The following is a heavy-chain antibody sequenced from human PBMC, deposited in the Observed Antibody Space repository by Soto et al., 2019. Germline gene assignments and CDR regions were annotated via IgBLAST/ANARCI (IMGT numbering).Heavy chain of an antibody. Sequence: EVQLLESGGGLAQPGGSLRLSCVASGFTFSSYAMSWVRQAPGKGLEWVSAISDGGGSTYYPDSVKGRFTISRDNSKNTLYLQMNNLRADDTAIYYCAKFSYRESPYWGQGTLVTVSS. CDR1: GFTFSSYA. CDR2: ISDGGGST. J-gene: IGHJ4*02. D-gene: IGHD1-26*01. CDR3: AKFSYRESPY. V-gene: IGHV3-23*01.